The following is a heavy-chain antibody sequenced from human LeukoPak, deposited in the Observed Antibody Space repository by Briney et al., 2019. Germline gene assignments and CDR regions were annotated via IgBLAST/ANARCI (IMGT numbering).Heavy chain of an antibody. J-gene: IGHJ4*02. V-gene: IGHV1-8*01. D-gene: IGHD3-10*01. Sequence: ASVKVSCKASGYTFTSYDINWVRQATGQGLEWMGWMNPNSGNTGYAQKFQGRVTMTRNTSISTAYMELSSLRSEDTAVYYCARGRGVYYYGSGTKLPGGYWGQGTLVTVSS. CDR1: GYTFTSYD. CDR2: MNPNSGNT. CDR3: ARGRGVYYYGSGTKLPGGY.